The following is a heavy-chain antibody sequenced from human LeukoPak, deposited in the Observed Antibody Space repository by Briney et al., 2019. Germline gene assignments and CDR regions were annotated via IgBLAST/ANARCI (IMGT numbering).Heavy chain of an antibody. CDR3: AKDRPDRYDYDSSGYYGLDY. CDR2: VRYDGINK. CDR1: GFSFSSYG. D-gene: IGHD3-22*01. V-gene: IGHV3-30*02. J-gene: IGHJ4*02. Sequence: PGGSLRLSCAASGFSFSSYGMHWVRQAPGKGLEWVAFVRYDGINKYYAGSVKGRFTISRDNSKNTLCLQMNSLRAEDTAVYYCAKDRPDRYDYDSSGYYGLDYWGQGTLVTVSS.